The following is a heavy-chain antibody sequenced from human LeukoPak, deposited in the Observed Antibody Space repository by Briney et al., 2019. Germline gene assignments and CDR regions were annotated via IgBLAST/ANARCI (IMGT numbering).Heavy chain of an antibody. CDR2: IYSGGST. CDR3: ARREYTYGSYYLDY. J-gene: IGHJ4*02. D-gene: IGHD5-18*01. CDR1: GFTVSSNY. Sequence: GGSLRLSCAASGFTVSSNYMSWVRQAPGKGLEWVSVIYSGGSTYYADSVKGRFTISRDNSKNTLYLQMNNLRVEDSALYYCARREYTYGSYYLDYWGQGTLVTVSS. V-gene: IGHV3-66*01.